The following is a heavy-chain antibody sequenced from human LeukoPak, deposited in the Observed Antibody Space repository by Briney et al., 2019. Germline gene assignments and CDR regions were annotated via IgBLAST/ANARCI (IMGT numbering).Heavy chain of an antibody. CDR2: MLYSGST. CDR3: AHYYDSGGYYLGY. Sequence: SETLSLTCTVSGGSISSGSYYWGWIRQPPGKGLEWIGSMLYSGSTNYKPSLKSRVTMSVDTSKNQFSLKLSSVTAADTAVYYCAHYYDSGGYYLGYWGQGTLVTVSS. CDR1: GGSISSGSYY. J-gene: IGHJ4*02. D-gene: IGHD3-22*01. V-gene: IGHV4-39*01.